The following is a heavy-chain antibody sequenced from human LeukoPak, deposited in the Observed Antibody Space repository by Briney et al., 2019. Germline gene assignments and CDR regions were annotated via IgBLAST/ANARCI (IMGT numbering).Heavy chain of an antibody. Sequence: SETLSLTCTVSGGSISSSSYYWGWIRQPPGKGLEWIGYIYYSGSTNYNPSLKSRVTISVDTSKNQFSLKLSSVTAADTAVYYCAREMGSGSDFDYWGQGTLVTVSS. J-gene: IGHJ4*02. CDR3: AREMGSGSDFDY. V-gene: IGHV4-61*01. D-gene: IGHD3-10*01. CDR2: IYYSGST. CDR1: GGSISSSSYY.